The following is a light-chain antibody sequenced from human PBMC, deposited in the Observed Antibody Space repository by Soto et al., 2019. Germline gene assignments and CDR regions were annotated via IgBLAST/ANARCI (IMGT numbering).Light chain of an antibody. CDR2: GAA. V-gene: IGKV3-20*01. CDR1: QSVTSTS. Sequence: EIVLSQSPGTLSLSPGERATLSCRASQSVTSTSLSWYQQKTGQAPRLLIYGAANRATGIPDRFSGRGSGTDFTLTISRLEPEDFAVYYCQMYGSSPMYNFGQGNTLELK. J-gene: IGKJ2*01. CDR3: QMYGSSPMYN.